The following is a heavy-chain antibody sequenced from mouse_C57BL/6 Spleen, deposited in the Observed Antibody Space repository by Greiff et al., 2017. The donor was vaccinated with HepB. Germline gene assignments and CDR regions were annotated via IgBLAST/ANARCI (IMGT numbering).Heavy chain of an antibody. CDR3: ARERDGSYFDY. J-gene: IGHJ2*01. CDR1: GYTFTSYW. Sequence: VQLQQPGAELVRPGSSVKLSCKASGYTFTSYWMDWVKQRPGQGLEWIGNIYPSDSETHYNQKFKDKATLTVDKSSSTAYMQLSSLTSEDSAVYYCARERDGSYFDYWGQGTTLTVSS. CDR2: IYPSDSET. V-gene: IGHV1-61*01. D-gene: IGHD3-3*01.